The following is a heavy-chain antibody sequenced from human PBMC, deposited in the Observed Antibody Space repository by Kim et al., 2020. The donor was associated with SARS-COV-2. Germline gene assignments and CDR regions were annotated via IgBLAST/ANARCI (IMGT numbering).Heavy chain of an antibody. Sequence: GGSLRLSCAASGFTFSSYGMHWVRQAPGKGLEWVAVIWYDGSNKYYADSVKGRFTISRDNSKNTLYLQMNSLRAEDTAVYYCARAEEGAAAGTGPHFDYWGQGTLVTVSS. CDR1: GFTFSSYG. D-gene: IGHD6-13*01. J-gene: IGHJ4*02. CDR3: ARAEEGAAAGTGPHFDY. V-gene: IGHV3-33*01. CDR2: IWYDGSNK.